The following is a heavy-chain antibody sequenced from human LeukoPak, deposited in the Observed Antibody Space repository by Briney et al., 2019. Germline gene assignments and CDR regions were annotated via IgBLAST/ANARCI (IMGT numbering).Heavy chain of an antibody. CDR1: GFTVSSNY. D-gene: IGHD6-13*01. J-gene: IGHJ4*02. Sequence: PGGSLRLSCAASGFTVSSNYMSWVRPAPGKGLEWVSVIYSGGSTYYADSVKGRFTISRDNSKNTLYLQMNSLRAEDTAVYYCARFGSSWDLDYWGQGTLVTVSS. CDR3: ARFGSSWDLDY. V-gene: IGHV3-66*02. CDR2: IYSGGST.